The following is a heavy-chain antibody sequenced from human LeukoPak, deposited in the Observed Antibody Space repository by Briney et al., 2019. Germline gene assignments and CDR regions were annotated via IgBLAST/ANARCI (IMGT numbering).Heavy chain of an antibody. J-gene: IGHJ4*02. CDR1: GGSISSYY. D-gene: IGHD3-10*01. Sequence: SETLSLTCTVSGGSISSYYWGWIRQHPGKGLEWIGYIYYSGTTYYNPSLQSRVTISVDTSKNQFSLKLSSVTAADTAVYYCARSNYGSGSYHNSWGQGTLVTVSS. V-gene: IGHV4-59*06. CDR2: IYYSGTT. CDR3: ARSNYGSGSYHNS.